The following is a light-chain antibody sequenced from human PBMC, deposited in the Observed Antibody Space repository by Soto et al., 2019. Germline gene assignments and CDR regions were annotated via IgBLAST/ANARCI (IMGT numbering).Light chain of an antibody. CDR3: LLDFSYFWA. J-gene: IGKJ1*01. CDR1: QDIRSA. V-gene: IGKV1-6*01. CDR2: AAS. Sequence: AIQLTQSPSPLSASVGDRVTITCRASQDIRSALGWYQQKPGKVPKLLIYAASTLQSGVPSRFSGSGSGTDFTLTISSLQPEDFATYYCLLDFSYFWAFGQGTKVDIK.